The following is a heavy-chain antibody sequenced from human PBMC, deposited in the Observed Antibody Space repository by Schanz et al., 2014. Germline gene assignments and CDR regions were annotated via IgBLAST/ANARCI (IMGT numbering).Heavy chain of an antibody. V-gene: IGHV3-NL1*01. CDR1: GFIFSNYA. CDR3: ARDRGYCSGGSCLTFDY. CDR2: FIVDSGNT. D-gene: IGHD2-15*01. Sequence: QVQLVESGGGVVQPGGSLRLSCAASGFIFSNYAMSWVRQAPGKGLEWVSGFIVDSGNTYYAGSVKGRFTISRDNSKNTLYLQMNTLRAEDTAVYYCARDRGYCSGGSCLTFDYWGQGTLVTVSS. J-gene: IGHJ4*02.